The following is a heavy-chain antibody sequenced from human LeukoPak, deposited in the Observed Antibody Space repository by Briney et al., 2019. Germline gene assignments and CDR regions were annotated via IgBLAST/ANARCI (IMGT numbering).Heavy chain of an antibody. J-gene: IGHJ6*02. CDR2: FDPEDGET. V-gene: IGHV1-24*01. CDR3: ATDSFGVVINSYYYYYGMDV. D-gene: IGHD3-3*01. CDR1: GYTLTELS. Sequence: ASVKVSCKVSGYTLTELSMHWVRQAPGKGLEWMGGFDPEDGETIYAQKFQGRVTMTEDTSTDTAYMELSSLRSEDTAVYYCATDSFGVVINSYYYYYGMDVWGQGTTVTVSS.